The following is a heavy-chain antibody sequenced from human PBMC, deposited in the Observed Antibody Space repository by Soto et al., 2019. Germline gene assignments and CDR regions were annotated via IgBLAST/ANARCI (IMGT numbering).Heavy chain of an antibody. CDR1: GFTFYTYT. CDR2: ILYDGSDK. V-gene: IGHV3-30-3*01. J-gene: IGHJ4*02. D-gene: IGHD1-1*01. CDR3: ARPRERYSGIDN. Sequence: GGSLRLSXAASGFTFYTYTMHWVRQAPGKGLEWVSFILYDGSDKDYAESVKGRFTISRDNSKSTLFLQMNSLRPEDTAVYYCARPRERYSGIDNWGQGTLVTVSS.